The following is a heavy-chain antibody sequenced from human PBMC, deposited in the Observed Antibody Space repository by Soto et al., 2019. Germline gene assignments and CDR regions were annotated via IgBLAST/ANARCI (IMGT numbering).Heavy chain of an antibody. J-gene: IGHJ6*02. Sequence: QVQLAESGGGVVQPGRSLRLSCVASGFTFNKYGMHWVRQAPGKGLEWVAVTSYDGSDKWYAASVKGRFTISKDNSKNMVFLKMNSLRVEDTALYYCAKADDSSTYFYYYGMDVWGLGTPVTVSS. CDR2: TSYDGSDK. CDR1: GFTFNKYG. CDR3: AKADDSSTYFYYYGMDV. D-gene: IGHD6-13*01. V-gene: IGHV3-30*18.